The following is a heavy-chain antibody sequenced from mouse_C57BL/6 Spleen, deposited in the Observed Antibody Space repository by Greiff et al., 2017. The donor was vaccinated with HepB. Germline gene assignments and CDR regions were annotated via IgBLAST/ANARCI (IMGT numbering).Heavy chain of an antibody. CDR2: SRNKANDYTT. J-gene: IGHJ4*01. CDR3: ARDALYGAMDY. Sequence: EVKLMESGGGLVQSGRSLRLSCATSGFTFSDFYMEWVRQAPGKGLEWIAASRNKANDYTTEYSASVKGRFIVSRDTPQSILYLQMNALRAEDTAIYYCARDALYGAMDYWGQGTSVTVSS. D-gene: IGHD1-1*01. CDR1: GFTFSDFY. V-gene: IGHV7-1*01.